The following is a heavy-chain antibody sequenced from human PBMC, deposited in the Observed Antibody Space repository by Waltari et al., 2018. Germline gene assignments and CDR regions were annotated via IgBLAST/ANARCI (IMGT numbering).Heavy chain of an antibody. CDR3: TGGNILTALGAFDI. J-gene: IGHJ3*02. CDR1: GYTFTSYA. Sequence: QVQLVQSGAEVKKPGASVKVSCKASGYTFTSYAMHWVRQAPGQRLEWMGWINAGNGNTKYSQKFQGKVTITRDTSASTAYMELSSLRSEDTAVYYCTGGNILTALGAFDIWGQGTMVTVSS. D-gene: IGHD3-9*01. V-gene: IGHV1-3*01. CDR2: INAGNGNT.